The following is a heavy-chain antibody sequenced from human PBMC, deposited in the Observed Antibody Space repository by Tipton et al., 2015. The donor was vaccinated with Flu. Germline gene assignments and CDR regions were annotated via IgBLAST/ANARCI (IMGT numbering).Heavy chain of an antibody. D-gene: IGHD3-16*01. J-gene: IGHJ4*02. Sequence: SLRLSCAASGFTFSTYAMNWVRQAPGKGLEWVSDISGGGGATYYADSVKGRFTISRDNSKNTLYLQMNSLRAEDAAIYYCAEVQDPYTRAYQEYFDFWGQGTLVTVSS. CDR3: AEVQDPYTRAYQEYFDF. CDR2: ISGGGGAT. V-gene: IGHV3-23*01. CDR1: GFTFSTYA.